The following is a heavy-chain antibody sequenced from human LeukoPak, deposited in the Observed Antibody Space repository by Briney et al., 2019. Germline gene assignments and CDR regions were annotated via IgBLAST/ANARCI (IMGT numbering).Heavy chain of an antibody. Sequence: GGPLRLSCAASGFTFDDYPMHWVRQAPGEGLEWVSGISWNSGSLGYADSVKGRFTISRDNAKNSLYLQMNSLRAEDTALYYCAKGPLGITIFGVVTPHYMDVWGKGTTVTVSS. CDR2: ISWNSGSL. J-gene: IGHJ6*03. V-gene: IGHV3-9*01. CDR3: AKGPLGITIFGVVTPHYMDV. D-gene: IGHD3-3*01. CDR1: GFTFDDYP.